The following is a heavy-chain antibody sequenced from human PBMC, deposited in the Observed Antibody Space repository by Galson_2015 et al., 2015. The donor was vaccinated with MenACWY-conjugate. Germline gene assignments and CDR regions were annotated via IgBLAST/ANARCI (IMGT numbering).Heavy chain of an antibody. Sequence: DSVKGRFTISRDNSKNTLYLQMNSLRAEDTPVYYCARDYCSSTSCYFDYWGQGTLVTVSS. D-gene: IGHD2-2*01. J-gene: IGHJ4*02. V-gene: IGHV3-30*07. CDR3: ARDYCSSTSCYFDY.